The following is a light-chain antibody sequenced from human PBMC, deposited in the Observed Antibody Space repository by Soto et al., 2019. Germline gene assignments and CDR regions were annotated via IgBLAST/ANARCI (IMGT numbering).Light chain of an antibody. J-gene: IGKJ2*01. Sequence: DFVMTQTPDSLAVSLDERATINCKSSPSVLSSSNNKNYLAWYQQKPGQPPKLLIYWASTRDSGVPDRFSGSGSGTDFTLTISSLQAEDVAVYYCQQYYSTPYTFGPGTKLEIK. V-gene: IGKV4-1*01. CDR2: WAS. CDR1: PSVLSSSNNKNY. CDR3: QQYYSTPYT.